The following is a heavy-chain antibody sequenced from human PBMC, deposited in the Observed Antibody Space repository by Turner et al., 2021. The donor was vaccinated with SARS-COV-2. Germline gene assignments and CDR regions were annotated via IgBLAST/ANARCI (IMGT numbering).Heavy chain of an antibody. V-gene: IGHV1-18*01. J-gene: IGHJ6*02. CDR2: INPYNGNT. Sequence: QVQLVQSGAEVKKPGASVKVSCKASGYTFTNYGISWVRQAPGQGLEWMGWINPYNGNTNYAQKLQGRVTMTTDTSTSTAYMERRSLKSNDTAVYYCATILCSSTSCYSTHYGVDVWGQGTTVTVSS. CDR3: ATILCSSTSCYSTHYGVDV. CDR1: GYTFTNYG. D-gene: IGHD2-2*02.